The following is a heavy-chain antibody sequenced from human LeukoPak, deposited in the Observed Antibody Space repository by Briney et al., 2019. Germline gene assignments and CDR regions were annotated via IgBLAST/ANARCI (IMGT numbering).Heavy chain of an antibody. D-gene: IGHD3-22*01. V-gene: IGHV4-39*01. CDR1: GGSISSSFYY. J-gene: IGHJ4*02. CDR2: IYYSGST. Sequence: SETLSLTCTVSGGSISSSFYYWGWIRQPPGKGLEWIGSIYYSGSTYYNPSLKSRVTISVDTSKNQFSLKLRSVTAADTAVYYCARTMTMILAVKGYYHDYWGQGTLVTVSS. CDR3: ARTMTMILAVKGYYHDY.